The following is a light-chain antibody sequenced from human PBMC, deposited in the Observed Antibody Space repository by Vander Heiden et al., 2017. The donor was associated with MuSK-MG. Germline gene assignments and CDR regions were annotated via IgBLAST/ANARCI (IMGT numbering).Light chain of an antibody. CDR2: GAS. Sequence: DIVLTQSPGTLSLSPGERATLSCRASQSVSSSYLAWYQQKPGQAPRLLIYGASSRATGIPDRFSGSGSGTDFTLTIIRLEPEDFAVYYCLQYGSSPRTFGQGTRVEIK. J-gene: IGKJ1*01. V-gene: IGKV3-20*01. CDR3: LQYGSSPRT. CDR1: QSVSSSY.